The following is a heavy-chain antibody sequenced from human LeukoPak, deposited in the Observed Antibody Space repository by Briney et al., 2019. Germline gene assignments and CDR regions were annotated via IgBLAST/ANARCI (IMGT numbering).Heavy chain of an antibody. CDR2: IYHSGST. Sequence: KPSGTLSLTCAVSGGSISSSNWWSWVRQPPGKGLEWIGEIYHSGSTNYNPSLESRVTISVDKSKNQFSLKLSSVTAADTAVYYCARRRIAAAGTGWFDPWGQGTLVTVSS. J-gene: IGHJ5*02. D-gene: IGHD6-13*01. CDR3: ARRRIAAAGTGWFDP. CDR1: GGSISSSNW. V-gene: IGHV4-4*02.